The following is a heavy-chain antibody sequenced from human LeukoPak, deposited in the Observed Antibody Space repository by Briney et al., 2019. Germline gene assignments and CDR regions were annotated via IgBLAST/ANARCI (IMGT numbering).Heavy chain of an antibody. J-gene: IGHJ4*02. CDR3: ARGQRGWYFGY. V-gene: IGHV4-39*07. Sequence: SETLSLTCTVSGGSISSSSYYWGWIRQPPGKGLEWIGSIYYSVTTYYNPSLKSRVTISVDTSKNQFSLKLSSVTAADTAVYYCARGQRGWYFGYWGQGTLVTVSS. D-gene: IGHD6-19*01. CDR1: GGSISSSSYY. CDR2: IYYSVTT.